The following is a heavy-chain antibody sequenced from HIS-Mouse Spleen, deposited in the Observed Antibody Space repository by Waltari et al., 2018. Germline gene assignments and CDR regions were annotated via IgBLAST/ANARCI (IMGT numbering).Heavy chain of an antibody. D-gene: IGHD3-22*01. Sequence: QVQLVQSGAEVKKPGASVKVSFKASGYTFTGHYMHWVPQAPGQGLEWMGWINPNSGGTNYAQKFQGRVTMTRDTSISTAYMELSRLRSDDTAVYYCATHFSGYYYWYFDLWGRGTLVTVSS. CDR3: ATHFSGYYYWYFDL. CDR2: INPNSGGT. J-gene: IGHJ2*01. V-gene: IGHV1-2*02. CDR1: GYTFTGHY.